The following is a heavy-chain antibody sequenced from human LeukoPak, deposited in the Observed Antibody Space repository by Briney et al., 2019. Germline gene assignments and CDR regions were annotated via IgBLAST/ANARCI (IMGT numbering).Heavy chain of an antibody. CDR2: IYPGDSDT. CDR1: GYSFTSYW. J-gene: IGHJ4*02. CDR3: ARRYYYDSSGYKIGLYYFDY. D-gene: IGHD3-22*01. V-gene: IGHV5-51*01. Sequence: GESLKISCKGSGYSFTSYWISWVRQMPGKGLEWMGIIYPGDSDTRYSPSFQGQVTISADKSISTAYLQWSSLKASDTAMYYCARRYYYDSSGYKIGLYYFDYWGQGTLVTVSS.